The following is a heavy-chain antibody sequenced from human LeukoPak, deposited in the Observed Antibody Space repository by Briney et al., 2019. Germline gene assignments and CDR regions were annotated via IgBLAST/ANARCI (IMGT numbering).Heavy chain of an antibody. CDR2: TASGGRR. V-gene: IGHV3-53*01. J-gene: IGHJ5*02. CDR1: GFTVSSNY. CDR3: ASIRWFDP. Sequence: GGSLRLSCAASGFTVSSNYMSSVLLAPGKGLEWVSVTASGGRRYYAASVKGRFTISRDNSKTTLYLQMNSLRAEDTAVDYCASIRWFDPWGQGTLVTAS.